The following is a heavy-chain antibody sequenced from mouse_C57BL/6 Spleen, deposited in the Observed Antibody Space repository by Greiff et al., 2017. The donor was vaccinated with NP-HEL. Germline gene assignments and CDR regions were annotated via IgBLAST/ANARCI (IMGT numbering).Heavy chain of an antibody. CDR3: TTNPYYYGSSSGFAY. CDR2: IDPEDGDT. J-gene: IGHJ3*01. V-gene: IGHV14-1*01. Sequence: DVQLQESGAELVRPGASVKLSCTASGFNIKDYYMHWVKQRPEQGLEWIGRIDPEDGDTEYAPKFQGKATMTADTSSNTAYLQLSSLTSEDTAVYYCTTNPYYYGSSSGFAYWGQGTLVTVSA. D-gene: IGHD1-1*01. CDR1: GFNIKDYY.